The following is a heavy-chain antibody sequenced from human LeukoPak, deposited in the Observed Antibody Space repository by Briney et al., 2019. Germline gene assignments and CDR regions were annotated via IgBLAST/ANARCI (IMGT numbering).Heavy chain of an antibody. CDR2: ISWNSGSI. CDR1: GFTFDDYA. CDR3: AKDSPARLRYFDWYPYWYFDL. D-gene: IGHD3-9*01. J-gene: IGHJ2*01. V-gene: IGHV3-9*01. Sequence: GGSLRLSCAASGFTFDDYAMHWVRQAPGKGLEWVSGISWNSGSIGYADSVKGRFTISRDNAKNSLYLQMNSLRAEDTALYYCAKDSPARLRYFDWYPYWYFDLWGRGTLVTVSS.